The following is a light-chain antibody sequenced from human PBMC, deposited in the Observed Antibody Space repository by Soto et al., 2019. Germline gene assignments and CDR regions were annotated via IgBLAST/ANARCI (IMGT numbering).Light chain of an antibody. CDR2: EVS. V-gene: IGLV2-14*01. CDR1: SSDIGAYNY. Sequence: QSVLTQPASVSGSPGQSITISCTGSSSDIGAYNYVSWFQQYPGKAPKLIISEVSNRPSGVSNRFSGSKSGTAASLTISGLQTEDEADYFCFSFTTDWTHVFGTGTKGTV. CDR3: FSFTTDWTHV. J-gene: IGLJ1*01.